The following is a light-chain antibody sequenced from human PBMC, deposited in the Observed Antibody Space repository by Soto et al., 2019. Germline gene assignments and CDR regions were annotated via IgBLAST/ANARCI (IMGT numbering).Light chain of an antibody. CDR1: NSNLGSNT. CDR2: NNN. CDR3: AAWDDRLNDLV. J-gene: IGLJ2*01. V-gene: IGLV1-44*01. Sequence: QSVLTQPSSASGTPGQTVTISCSGSNSNLGSNTANWLQQFPGTAPKLLIKNNNQRPSGVPDRFSGSKSGTSASLAISGLQSEDEADYYCAAWDDRLNDLVFGGGTKLTVL.